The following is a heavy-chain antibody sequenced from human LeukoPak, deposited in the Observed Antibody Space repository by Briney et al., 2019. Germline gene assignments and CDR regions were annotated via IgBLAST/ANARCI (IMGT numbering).Heavy chain of an antibody. CDR2: IYYSGSS. CDR3: ARDRPDRSAGDAFDI. Sequence: PSETLSLTCNVSDGSISSGDYYWSWIRQPPGKGLEWIGYIYYSGSSYYNPSLKSRVTISVDTSKNQFSLKLSSVTAADTAVYYCARDRPDRSAGDAFDIWGQGTMVTVSS. J-gene: IGHJ3*02. CDR1: DGSISSGDYY. V-gene: IGHV4-30-4*01. D-gene: IGHD3-22*01.